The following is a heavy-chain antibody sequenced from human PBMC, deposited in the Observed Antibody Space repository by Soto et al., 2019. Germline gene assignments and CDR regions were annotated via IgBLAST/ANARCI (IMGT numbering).Heavy chain of an antibody. CDR1: SYSFSGYN. CDR3: ARGGSGYYRANWFDP. CDR2: INPNSGGT. D-gene: IGHD3-22*01. Sequence: KISCGAASYSFSGYNMEWVGQAHRQGLEWMGWINPNSGGTNYAQKFQGRVTMTRDTSISTAYMELSRLRSDDTAVYYFARGGSGYYRANWFDPWGQGTLVTVSS. V-gene: IGHV1-2*02. J-gene: IGHJ5*02.